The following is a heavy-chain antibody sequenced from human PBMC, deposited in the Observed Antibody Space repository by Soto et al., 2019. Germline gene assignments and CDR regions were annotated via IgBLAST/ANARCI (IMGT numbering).Heavy chain of an antibody. CDR3: ARGGPAAGYDL. Sequence: QVQLVQSGAEVKKPGASVKVSRKASGYTFTSNDINWVRQASGQGLEWMGWMNPNTGGSGYAQDFQGRITMTRDTATSTAYMELTSLRSDDTAVYYCARGGPAAGYDLWGQGTLVTVSS. CDR1: GYTFTSND. D-gene: IGHD6-13*01. V-gene: IGHV1-8*01. J-gene: IGHJ4*02. CDR2: MNPNTGGS.